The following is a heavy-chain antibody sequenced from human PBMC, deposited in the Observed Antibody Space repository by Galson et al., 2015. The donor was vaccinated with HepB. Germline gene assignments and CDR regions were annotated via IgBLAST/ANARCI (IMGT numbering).Heavy chain of an antibody. D-gene: IGHD4-17*01. CDR3: ARGYYGDYLYYFDN. CDR1: GFTFNNYG. Sequence: PLRLSCATSGFTFNNYGMHWVRQAPGKGLEWVAVIWYDGSYKYYADSVKGRFTISRDNSKNTLYVQMNSLRAEDTAVYYCARGYYGDYLYYFDNWGQGTLVTVSS. V-gene: IGHV3-33*01. J-gene: IGHJ4*02. CDR2: IWYDGSYK.